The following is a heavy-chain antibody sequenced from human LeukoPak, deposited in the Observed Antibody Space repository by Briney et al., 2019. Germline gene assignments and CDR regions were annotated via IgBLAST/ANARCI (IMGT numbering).Heavy chain of an antibody. Sequence: GGSLRLSCAASAFTFSGYAMTWVRQAPGKGLEWVSTISYSGTNAYYADSVKGRFTISRDNSKNMLYLQMNSLRAEDTALYYCAKATHGDYYYYMDVWGKGTTVTVSS. CDR1: AFTFSGYA. D-gene: IGHD3-10*01. J-gene: IGHJ6*03. V-gene: IGHV3-23*01. CDR3: AKATHGDYYYYMDV. CDR2: ISYSGTNA.